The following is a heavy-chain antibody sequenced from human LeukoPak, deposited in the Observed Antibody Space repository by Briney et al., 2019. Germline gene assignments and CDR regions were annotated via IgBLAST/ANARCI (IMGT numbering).Heavy chain of an antibody. CDR3: AKSRAADTTLLFDY. V-gene: IGHV3-23*01. D-gene: IGHD6-13*01. J-gene: IGHJ4*02. Sequence: GGSLRLSCAASGFTFNNYAMSWVRQAPGKGLEWVSAITGSGGDTSYVDSVKGRLTISRDNSKNTLYLQMSSLRAEDTAVYYCAKSRAADTTLLFDYWGQGTLVTVSS. CDR1: GFTFNNYA. CDR2: ITGSGGDT.